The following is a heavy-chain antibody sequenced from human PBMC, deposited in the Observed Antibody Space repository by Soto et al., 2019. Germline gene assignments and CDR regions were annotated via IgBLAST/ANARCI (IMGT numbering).Heavy chain of an antibody. D-gene: IGHD3-3*01. CDR2: INPNSGGP. CDR1: GYTFTGYY. V-gene: IGHV1-2*02. CDR3: ARDYWSGDRYYYGMDV. Sequence: ASVKVSGKASGYTFTGYYIHWVRQAPGQRLEWMGYINPNSGGPNYAQKFQGRVTMTRDTSISTAYMELSRLRSDDTAVYFCARDYWSGDRYYYGMDVWGPGTTVTVSS. J-gene: IGHJ6*02.